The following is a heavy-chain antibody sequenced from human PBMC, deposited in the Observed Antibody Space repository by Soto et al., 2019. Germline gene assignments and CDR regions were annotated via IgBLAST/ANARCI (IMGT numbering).Heavy chain of an antibody. Sequence: SETLSLTCTFSGFTISSYYWSWIRQPPGKGLEWIGYIYYSGSTNYNPSLKSRVTISVDTSKNQFSLKLSSVTAADTAVYYCARDLGIAVAGDYYYYGMDVWGQGTTVTVSS. CDR2: IYYSGST. CDR3: ARDLGIAVAGDYYYYGMDV. V-gene: IGHV4-59*12. J-gene: IGHJ6*02. D-gene: IGHD6-19*01. CDR1: GFTISSYY.